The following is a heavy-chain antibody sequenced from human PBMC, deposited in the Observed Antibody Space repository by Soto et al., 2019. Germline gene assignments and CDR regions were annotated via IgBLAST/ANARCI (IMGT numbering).Heavy chain of an antibody. CDR1: GGSISSYY. V-gene: IGHV4-59*01. CDR2: IYYSGST. D-gene: IGHD2-15*01. Sequence: SETLSLTCTISGGSISSYYWSWIRQPPGQGLEWIGYIYYSGSTNYNPSLKSRVTTSVETSNNQFSLKMSHANAADTAVYYCARDEGGGYCSGGSCYRLYNWFDPWGQGTLVTVS. J-gene: IGHJ5*02. CDR3: ARDEGGGYCSGGSCYRLYNWFDP.